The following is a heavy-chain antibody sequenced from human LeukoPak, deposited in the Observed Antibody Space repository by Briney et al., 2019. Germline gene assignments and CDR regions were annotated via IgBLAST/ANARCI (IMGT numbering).Heavy chain of an antibody. D-gene: IGHD3-10*01. V-gene: IGHV1-18*01. CDR2: ITTYKGNM. CDR3: ARGGNESGSGTFYSIGMDV. Sequence: ASVKVSCKASGYIFSSHGISWVRQAPGEGLEWMGWITTYKGNMAYAPKFQGRVTMTTDTSTSTAYMELRSLRSDDTAVYYCARGGNESGSGTFYSIGMDVWGHGTTVTVSS. CDR1: GYIFSSHG. J-gene: IGHJ6*02.